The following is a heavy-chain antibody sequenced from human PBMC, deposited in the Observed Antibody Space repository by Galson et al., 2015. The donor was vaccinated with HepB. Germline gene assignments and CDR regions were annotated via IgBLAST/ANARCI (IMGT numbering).Heavy chain of an antibody. CDR2: INFDGTST. CDR3: TREFAFGCGSYSH. CDR1: GFTFGNYW. Sequence: SLRLSCAASGFTFGNYWMHWVRQAPGKGLVWVSYINFDGTSTRYADSVKGRFTISRDNADNTLYLQMNSLRAEDTAVYYCTREFAFGCGSYSHWGQGTLVTVSS. J-gene: IGHJ4*02. V-gene: IGHV3-74*01. D-gene: IGHD3-16*01.